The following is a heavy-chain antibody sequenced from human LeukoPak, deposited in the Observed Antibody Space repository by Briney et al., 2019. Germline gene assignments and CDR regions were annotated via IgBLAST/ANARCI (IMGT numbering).Heavy chain of an antibody. D-gene: IGHD4-23*01. V-gene: IGHV3-23*01. J-gene: IGHJ3*02. Sequence: PGGSLRLSCAAYGFTFNTYAMTWVRQAPGKGLEWVSSINAGGGNKYYADSVKGRFTISRDNSKNPLYLQMNSLRVEDTAVYYCAKIRYGGDVFDIWGQGTMVTVSS. CDR2: INAGGGNK. CDR1: GFTFNTYA. CDR3: AKIRYGGDVFDI.